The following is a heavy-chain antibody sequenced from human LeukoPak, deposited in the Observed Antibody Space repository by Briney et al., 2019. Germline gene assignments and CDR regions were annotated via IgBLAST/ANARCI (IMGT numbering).Heavy chain of an antibody. V-gene: IGHV4-61*05. D-gene: IGHD1-26*01. CDR3: ARGGSSYYLPS. CDR1: GGSISSSSYY. J-gene: IGHJ5*02. CDR2: IYYSGST. Sequence: SETLSLTCTVSGGSISSSSYYWGWIRQPPGKGLEWIGYIYYSGSTNYNPSLKSRVTISVDTSKNQFSLKLSSVTAADTAVYYCARGGSSYYLPSWGQGTLVTVPS.